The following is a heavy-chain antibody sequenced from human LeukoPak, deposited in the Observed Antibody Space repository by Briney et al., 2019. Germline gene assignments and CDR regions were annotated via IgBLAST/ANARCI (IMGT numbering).Heavy chain of an antibody. CDR2: IYYSGST. V-gene: IGHV4-39*07. Sequence: SETLSLTCTVSGGSISSSSYYWGWIRQPPGKGLEWIGSIYYSGSTYYNPSLKSRVTISVDTSKNQFSLKLSSVTAADTAVYYCARASPSYDSWGQGTLATVSS. J-gene: IGHJ5*01. CDR1: GGSISSSSYY. CDR3: ARASPSYDS.